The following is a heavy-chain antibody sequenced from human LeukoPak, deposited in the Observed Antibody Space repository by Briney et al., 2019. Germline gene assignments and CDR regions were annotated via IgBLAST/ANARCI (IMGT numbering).Heavy chain of an antibody. CDR3: ATGAYYDSSGPIAYYYYGMDV. Sequence: ASVKVSCKVSGYTLTELSMHWVRQAPGKGLEWMGGFDPEDGETIYAQKFQGRVTMTEDTSTGTAYMELSSLRSEDTAVYYCATGAYYDSSGPIAYYYYGMDVWGQGTTVTVSS. CDR1: GYTLTELS. V-gene: IGHV1-24*01. CDR2: FDPEDGET. J-gene: IGHJ6*02. D-gene: IGHD3-22*01.